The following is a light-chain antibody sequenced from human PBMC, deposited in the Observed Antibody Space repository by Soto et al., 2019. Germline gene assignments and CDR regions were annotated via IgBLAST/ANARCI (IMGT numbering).Light chain of an antibody. J-gene: IGKJ1*01. CDR1: QSISSTY. CDR3: QQYYSSSWT. V-gene: IGKV3-20*01. CDR2: AAS. Sequence: EIVLTQSPVTLSLSPGERATLSCRASQSISSTYLAWYRQKPGQAPRLLIYAASSRATGIPDRFSGSGSGTDFTLTISRLEPEDFSVYYCQQYYSSSWTFGQGTKVDIK.